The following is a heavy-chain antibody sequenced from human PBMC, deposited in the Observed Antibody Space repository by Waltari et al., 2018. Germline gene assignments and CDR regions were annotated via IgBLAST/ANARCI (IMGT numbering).Heavy chain of an antibody. J-gene: IGHJ6*02. CDR3: ARDRTVTTGYYYYYYGMDV. V-gene: IGHV4-59*01. Sequence: QVQLQESGPGLVKPSETLSLTCTVSGGSISSYYWSWIRQPPGKGLEWIGYIYYSGSTNYNPSLKSRVTISVDTSKNQFSLKLSSVTTADTAVYYCARDRTVTTGYYYYYYGMDVWGQGTTVTVSS. CDR1: GGSISSYY. D-gene: IGHD4-17*01. CDR2: IYYSGST.